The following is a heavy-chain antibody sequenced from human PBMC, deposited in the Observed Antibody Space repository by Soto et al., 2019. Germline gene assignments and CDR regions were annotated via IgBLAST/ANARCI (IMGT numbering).Heavy chain of an antibody. CDR2: VYYSGTT. CDR3: ARLNHCKNTSCYFDN. CDR1: GGSISSSSYY. Sequence: PSDTLSLTCTVSGGSISSSSYYWAWVRQPPGKGLEWIGSVYYSGTTYYNPSLKSRVTISEDTSKNQFSLRLSSVTAADTAVFYCARLNHCKNTSCYFDNWSPGTLDIVSS. J-gene: IGHJ4*02. D-gene: IGHD2-2*01. V-gene: IGHV4-39*01.